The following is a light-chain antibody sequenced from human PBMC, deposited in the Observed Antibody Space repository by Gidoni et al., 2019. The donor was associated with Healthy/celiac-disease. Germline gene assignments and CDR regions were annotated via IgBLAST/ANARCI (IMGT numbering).Light chain of an antibody. J-gene: IGLJ2*01. CDR2: EVS. CDR3: SSYAGSNNWVV. CDR1: SSDVGGYNY. V-gene: IGLV2-8*01. Sequence: QSALTQPPTESGSPGQSVTISCTGTSSDVGGYNYVSWYQQHPGKAPKLMIYEVSKRPSGVPDRFSGSKSGNTASLTVSGRQAEDESDYYCSSYAGSNNWVVFGGGTKLTVL.